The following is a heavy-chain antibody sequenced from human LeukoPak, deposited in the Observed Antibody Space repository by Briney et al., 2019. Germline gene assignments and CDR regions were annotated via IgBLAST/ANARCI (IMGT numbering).Heavy chain of an antibody. V-gene: IGHV3-15*07. CDR3: ATDYGQDY. J-gene: IGHJ4*02. CDR1: GFTFSNAW. Sequence: GGSLRLSCAPSGFTFSNAWMNWVRQAPGKGLEWVGRIRSNSDGGTIDYAAPVKGRFTLSRDDSKTTLYLQMNSLQTEDTAVYYCATDYGQDYWGQGTLVTVSS. CDR2: IRSNSDGGTI. D-gene: IGHD4-17*01.